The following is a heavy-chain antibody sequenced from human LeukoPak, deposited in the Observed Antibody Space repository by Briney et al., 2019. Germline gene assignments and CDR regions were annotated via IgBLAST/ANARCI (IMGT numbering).Heavy chain of an antibody. Sequence: GGSLRLSCAACGFMFSDYAMRWVRQTPGKGLEWVGRIKTRGDGATTDLTAPVKGTFAISRDDSKSTLYLHMNSLTIDDTAVYYCTTEAPYTSGWFSWGQGTLVTVSS. J-gene: IGHJ5*02. V-gene: IGHV3-15*05. D-gene: IGHD6-13*01. CDR3: TTEAPYTSGWFS. CDR1: GFMFSDYA. CDR2: IKTRGDGATT.